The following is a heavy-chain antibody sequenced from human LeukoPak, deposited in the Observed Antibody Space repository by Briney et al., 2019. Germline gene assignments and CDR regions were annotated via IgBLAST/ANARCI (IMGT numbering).Heavy chain of an antibody. J-gene: IGHJ4*01. V-gene: IGHV1-69*04. CDR1: GGTFSSYA. Sequence: SVKVSCKAPGGTFSSYAISWVRQAPGQGLEWMGRIIPILGIANYAQKFQGRVTITADKSTSTAYMELSSLRSEDTAVYYCARGTRFSSSWYDYWGQEPWSPSPQ. CDR2: IIPILGIA. D-gene: IGHD6-13*01. CDR3: ARGTRFSSSWYDY.